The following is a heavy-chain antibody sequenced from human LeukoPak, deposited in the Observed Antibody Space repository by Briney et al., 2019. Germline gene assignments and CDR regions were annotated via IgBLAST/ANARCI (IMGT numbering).Heavy chain of an antibody. CDR2: INHSGST. CDR1: GGSFSGYY. Sequence: SETLSLTCAVYGGSFSGYYWSWIRQPPGKGLEWIGEINHSGSTNYNPSLKSRVTISVDTSKNQFSLKLISVTAADTAVYYCARSRASYYDFWSGYTNGGYYFDYWGQGTLVTVSS. V-gene: IGHV4-34*01. CDR3: ARSRASYYDFWSGYTNGGYYFDY. D-gene: IGHD3-3*01. J-gene: IGHJ4*02.